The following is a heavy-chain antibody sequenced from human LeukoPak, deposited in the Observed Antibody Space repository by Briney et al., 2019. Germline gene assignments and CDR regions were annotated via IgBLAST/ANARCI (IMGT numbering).Heavy chain of an antibody. CDR2: INYSGST. CDR3: AREMDAHPRIVV. CDR1: GGSISSGGYR. J-gene: IGHJ1*01. D-gene: IGHD2-21*01. Sequence: SETMSLTCAVSGGSISSGGYRWTWIRQYPGKGLEWIGYINYSGSTYYNPSLKSRVIISVDTSKNQFSLNLNSVTAADTAVYYCAREMDAHPRIVVWGQGTLVTVSS. V-gene: IGHV4-31*11.